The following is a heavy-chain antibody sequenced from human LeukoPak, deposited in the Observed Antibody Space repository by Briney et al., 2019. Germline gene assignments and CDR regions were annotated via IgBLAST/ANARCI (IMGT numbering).Heavy chain of an antibody. V-gene: IGHV3-7*01. CDR1: GFTFSSYW. J-gene: IGHJ4*02. Sequence: GGSLRLSCAASGFTFSSYWMSWVRQAPGKGPEWGANIKKDGSENYYVDSVKGRFTISRDNAKTSLYLQMNSLRAEDTAVYYCARDLSGVTGYTYGRGIDYWGQGTLVTVSS. CDR2: IKKDGSEN. CDR3: ARDLSGVTGYTYGRGIDY. D-gene: IGHD5-18*01.